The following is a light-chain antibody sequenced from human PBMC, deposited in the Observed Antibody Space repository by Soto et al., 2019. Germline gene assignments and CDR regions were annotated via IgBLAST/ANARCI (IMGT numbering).Light chain of an antibody. J-gene: IGKJ1*01. CDR1: QYVGKN. CDR2: GAS. V-gene: IGKV3-15*01. Sequence: EIVMTQSPATLSVSPGERATLSCRASQYVGKNLAWYQQKPGQAHRLLIYGASTRATGIPARFSGSGSGTEFILTISSLQSEDFAVYSCQQYNNWPLTFGQGTKVDIK. CDR3: QQYNNWPLT.